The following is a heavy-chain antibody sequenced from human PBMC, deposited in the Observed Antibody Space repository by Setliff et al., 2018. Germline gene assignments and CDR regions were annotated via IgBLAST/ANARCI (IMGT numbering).Heavy chain of an antibody. CDR1: GDSMTGNH. Sequence: PSETLSLTCTVSGDSMTGNHWSWIRQSPGKGLEWIGYITHSGSTKYNPSLKSRVAITIVAFKKQFSLELSSVTAADTAVYYCARLKYYNSGTYWGNWDYYSNMDVWGKGTTVTVS. CDR2: ITHSGST. J-gene: IGHJ6*03. CDR3: ARLKYYNSGTYWGNWDYYSNMDV. D-gene: IGHD3-22*01. V-gene: IGHV4-59*01.